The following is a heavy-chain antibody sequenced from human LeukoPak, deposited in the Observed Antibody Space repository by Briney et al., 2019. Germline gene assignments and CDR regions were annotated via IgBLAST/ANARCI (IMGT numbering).Heavy chain of an antibody. CDR3: ARGLGDNWFDP. D-gene: IGHD1-26*01. CDR2: IYHSGST. J-gene: IGHJ5*02. V-gene: IGHV4-59*12. CDR1: GVSISSYY. Sequence: SETLSLTCTVSGVSISSYYWSWIRQPPGKGLEWIGYIYHSGSTYYNPSLKSRVTISVDRSKNQFSLKLSSVTAADTAVYYCARGLGDNWFDPWGQGTLVTVSS.